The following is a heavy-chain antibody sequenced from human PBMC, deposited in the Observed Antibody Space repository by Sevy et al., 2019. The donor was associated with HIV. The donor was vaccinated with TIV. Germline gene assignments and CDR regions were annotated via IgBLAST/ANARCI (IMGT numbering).Heavy chain of an antibody. D-gene: IGHD6-13*01. CDR1: GFTFDDYA. CDR3: AKGDSSSWYGTLYYYYYGMDV. V-gene: IGHV3-9*01. CDR2: ISWNSGSI. J-gene: IGHJ6*02. Sequence: GGSLRRSCAASGFTFDDYAMHWVRQAPGKGLEWVSGISWNSGSIGYADSVKGRFTISRDNAKNSLYLQMNSLRAEDTALYYCAKGDSSSWYGTLYYYYYGMDVWGQGTTVTVSS.